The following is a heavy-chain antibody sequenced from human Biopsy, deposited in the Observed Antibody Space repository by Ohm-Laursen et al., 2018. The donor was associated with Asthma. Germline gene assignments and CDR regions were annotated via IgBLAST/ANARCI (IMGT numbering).Heavy chain of an antibody. CDR2: ISYDGTNK. Sequence: SLRLSCSASGFTFSDYDMHWVRQAPGKGLEWVAVISYDGTNKDYADSVKGRFTFTRDNSQNTLSLEMNSLRVEDTAVYYCARDLRSDNWNPWGMDVWGLGTTVTVAS. J-gene: IGHJ6*02. CDR1: GFTFSDYD. V-gene: IGHV3-30-3*01. D-gene: IGHD1-20*01. CDR3: ARDLRSDNWNPWGMDV.